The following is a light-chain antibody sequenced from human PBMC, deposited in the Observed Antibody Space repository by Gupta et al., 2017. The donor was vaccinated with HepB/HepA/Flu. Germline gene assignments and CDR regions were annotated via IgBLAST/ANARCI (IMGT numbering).Light chain of an antibody. CDR2: AAS. CDR3: QQSYSTPIT. V-gene: IGKV1-39*01. CDR1: QSISSY. J-gene: IGKJ5*01. Sequence: IHMTHPPSSLSASVVDRVTITCRASQSISSYLNWYQQKPGKAPMLLIYAASSLQSGVPSRFSGSGSGTDFTLTISSLQPEDFATYYCQQSYSTPITFGQGTRLEIK.